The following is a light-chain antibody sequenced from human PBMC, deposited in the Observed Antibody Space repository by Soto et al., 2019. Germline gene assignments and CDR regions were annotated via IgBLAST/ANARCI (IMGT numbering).Light chain of an antibody. CDR2: GAS. Sequence: EIVMTQSPATLSVSPGERATLSCRAIQSVSSSYLAWYQQKPGQAPRLLIYGASTRATGIPARFSGSGSGTDYTLTISRLEPEDFAVYYCQQYYGSPGITFGQGTRLEIK. V-gene: IGKV3-20*01. CDR3: QQYYGSPGIT. CDR1: QSVSSSY. J-gene: IGKJ5*01.